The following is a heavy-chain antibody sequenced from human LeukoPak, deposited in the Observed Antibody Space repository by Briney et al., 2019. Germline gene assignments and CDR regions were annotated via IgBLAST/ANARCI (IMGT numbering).Heavy chain of an antibody. CDR2: VLGSGVPT. D-gene: IGHD4-17*01. Sequence: GGSLRLSCAASGFTFSDYYMSWIRQAPGKGLEWVATVLGSGVPTYYAESVQGRFTISRDNSKNTLYLQMSSLRAEDTAIYYCAKDPNGEYIGTFDIWGQGTMVIVS. J-gene: IGHJ3*02. V-gene: IGHV3-23*01. CDR3: AKDPNGEYIGTFDI. CDR1: GFTFSDYY.